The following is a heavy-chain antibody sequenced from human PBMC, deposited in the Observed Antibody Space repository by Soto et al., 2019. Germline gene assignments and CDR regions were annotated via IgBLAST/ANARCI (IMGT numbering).Heavy chain of an antibody. J-gene: IGHJ1*01. CDR2: INHSGRT. D-gene: IGHD3-22*01. CDR3: ARLGGYVSVGYYYLWDS. V-gene: IGHV4-39*01. Sequence: QLQLQESGPGLVKPSETLSLTCRVSDGSMNSDSSYWGWIRQPPGNGLEWIGVINHSGRTYHNLSIKGRVTMSVEASRNQFSLKLTSMTAADTAVYYCARLGGYVSVGYYYLWDSWGQGTLVTVSS. CDR1: DGSMNSDSSY.